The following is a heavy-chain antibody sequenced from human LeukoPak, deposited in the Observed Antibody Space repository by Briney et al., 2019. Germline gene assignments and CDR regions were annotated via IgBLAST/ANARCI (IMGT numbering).Heavy chain of an antibody. V-gene: IGHV5-51*01. CDR1: GSSLISYL. D-gene: IGHD3-3*01. J-gene: IGHJ5*02. Sequence: GEPLQISCQGSGSSLISYLIGGVGPVPGKGLEWMGIIYPGDSVTRYSPSFQGQVTISADKSISTAYLQWSSLKASDTAMYYSARHGVGFLDWFDPWGQGTLVTVSS. CDR3: ARHGVGFLDWFDP. CDR2: IYPGDSVT.